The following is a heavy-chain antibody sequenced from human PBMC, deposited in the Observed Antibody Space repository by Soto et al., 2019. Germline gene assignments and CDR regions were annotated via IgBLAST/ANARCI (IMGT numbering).Heavy chain of an antibody. CDR2: IIPLFGTA. CDR3: ASKAACGGDCYAFDS. Sequence: QVYLVQSGAEVKKPGSSVKISCKSSGGIFSSNTINWVRQAAGQGLEWMGGIIPLFGTAHYAEKCQGRVTITADKSTKTEYMELTSLRSEDTAVYYCASKAACGGDCYAFDSWGQGTLVTVSS. D-gene: IGHD2-21*02. CDR1: GGIFSSNT. J-gene: IGHJ4*02. V-gene: IGHV1-69*06.